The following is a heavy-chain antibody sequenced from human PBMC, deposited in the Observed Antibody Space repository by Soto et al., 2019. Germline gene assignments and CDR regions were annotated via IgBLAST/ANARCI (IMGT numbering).Heavy chain of an antibody. D-gene: IGHD3-10*01. CDR1: GYAFNTYG. Sequence: GASVKVSCKTSGYAFNTYGITWVRPAPGQGLEWMGWINAGTGNTKYSQKFQGRVTITRDTSASTAYMELSSLRSEDTAVYYCARPIIVRGVIVGDYYGMDVWGQGATVTVSS. V-gene: IGHV1-3*01. CDR3: ARPIIVRGVIVGDYYGMDV. CDR2: INAGTGNT. J-gene: IGHJ6*02.